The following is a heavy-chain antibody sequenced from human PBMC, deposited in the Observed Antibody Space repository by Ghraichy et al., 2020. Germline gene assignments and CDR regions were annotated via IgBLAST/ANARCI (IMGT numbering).Heavy chain of an antibody. Sequence: GGSLRLSCAASGFTFSTYSMHWVRHAPGKGLEWVAFISYDGSNKYYADSVKGRFTISRDNSKNTLYLQMNSLRAEDTAVYYCARQGDQRGAYFDYWGHRTLVTVSS. V-gene: IGHV3-30*04. J-gene: IGHJ4*01. CDR1: GFTFSTYS. D-gene: IGHD3-16*01. CDR2: ISYDGSNK. CDR3: ARQGDQRGAYFDY.